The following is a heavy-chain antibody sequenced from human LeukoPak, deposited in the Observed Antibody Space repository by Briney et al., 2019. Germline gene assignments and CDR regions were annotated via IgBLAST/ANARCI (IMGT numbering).Heavy chain of an antibody. CDR3: RRNSGWDGIS. Sequence: GGALRLSCTVPGFTLSSYEMSWIRQAPGKGLGWVSSIEYRGGSAYYADSVKGRFTISRDDSKNTLYLQLSSLRAEDTAVYYCRRNSGWDGISWGQGPLVIVSS. V-gene: IGHV3-23*01. J-gene: IGHJ4*02. CDR2: IEYRGGSA. CDR1: GFTLSSYE. D-gene: IGHD1-26*01.